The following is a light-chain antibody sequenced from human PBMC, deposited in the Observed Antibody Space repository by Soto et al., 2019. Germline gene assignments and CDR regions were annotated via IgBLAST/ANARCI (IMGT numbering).Light chain of an antibody. CDR1: SSDVGGYDY. CDR2: EAT. CDR3: SSYTGGNPSYV. V-gene: IGLV2-8*01. J-gene: IGLJ1*01. Sequence: QSVLTQPPSASGTPGQSLTISCTGTSSDVGGYDYVSWYQQHPGKAPKLMIYEATIRPSGVSDRFSGSKSGNTASLTVSGLQAEDEADYYCSSYTGGNPSYVFGTGTKLTVL.